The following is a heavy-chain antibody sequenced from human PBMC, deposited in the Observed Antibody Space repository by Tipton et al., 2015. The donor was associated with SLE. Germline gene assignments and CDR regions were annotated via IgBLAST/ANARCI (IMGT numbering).Heavy chain of an antibody. CDR3: ARGPGGMVATSAFDI. V-gene: IGHV1-46*01. D-gene: IGHD5-12*01. J-gene: IGHJ3*02. CDR1: GYTFTSYY. CDR2: INPSGGST. Sequence: QLVQSGAEVKKPGASVKVSCKASGYTFTSYYMHWVRQAPGQGLEWMGIINPSGGSTSYAQKFQGRVTMTRDTSTSTVYMELSSLRSEDTAVYYCARGPGGMVATSAFDIWGQGTMVTVSS.